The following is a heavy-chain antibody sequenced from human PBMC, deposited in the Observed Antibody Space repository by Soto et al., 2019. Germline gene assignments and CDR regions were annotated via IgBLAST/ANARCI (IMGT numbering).Heavy chain of an antibody. V-gene: IGHV1-69*02. D-gene: IGHD6-25*01. CDR2: IIPILGVA. CDR1: GGPFSTYT. J-gene: IGHJ1*01. Sequence: QVQLVQSGAEVKKPGSSVKVSCKASGGPFSTYTISWVRQAPGQGLEWMGRIIPILGVANYAQKFQGRVSITADKATTTAHMELRILPSDKTTTDNTAALGGLVKDYF. CDR3: AALGGLVKDYF.